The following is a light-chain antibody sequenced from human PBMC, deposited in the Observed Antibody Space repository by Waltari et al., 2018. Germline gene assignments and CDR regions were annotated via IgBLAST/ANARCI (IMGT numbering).Light chain of an antibody. CDR1: QSISSW. V-gene: IGKV1-5*03. Sequence: DIQMNQSPSTLSASVGDRVTITWRASQSISSWLAWYQQKPGKAPKLLIYKASSLESGVPSRFSGSGSGTEFTLTISSLQPDDFATYYCQQYNSYPGWTFGQGTKVEIK. CDR2: KAS. CDR3: QQYNSYPGWT. J-gene: IGKJ1*01.